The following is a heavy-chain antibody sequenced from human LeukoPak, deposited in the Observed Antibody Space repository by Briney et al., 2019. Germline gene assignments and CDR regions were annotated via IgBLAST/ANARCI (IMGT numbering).Heavy chain of an antibody. J-gene: IGHJ6*03. V-gene: IGHV4-39*07. CDR3: ARVRPVGGYSYGLNLYYYYYYMDV. D-gene: IGHD5-18*01. CDR2: IYYSGST. CDR1: GGSISSSSYY. Sequence: SSETLSLTCTVSGGSISSSSYYWGWIRQPPGKGLEWIGSIYYSGSTYYNPSLKSRVTISVDTSKNQFSLKLSSVTAADTAVYYCARVRPVGGYSYGLNLYYYYYYMDVWGKGTTVTVSS.